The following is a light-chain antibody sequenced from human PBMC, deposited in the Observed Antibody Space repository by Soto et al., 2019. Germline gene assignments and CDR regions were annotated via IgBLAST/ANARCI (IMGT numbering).Light chain of an antibody. J-gene: IGKJ5*01. CDR2: KAS. Sequence: DIQMTQSPSTLSASVGDRVIITCRASRSISNWLAWYQQKPGKAPKLLIYKASSLESGVPSRFSGSGSGTEFTLTISSLQPDDFATYYCQQYNSYPITFGQGTRLEIK. CDR1: RSISNW. V-gene: IGKV1-5*03. CDR3: QQYNSYPIT.